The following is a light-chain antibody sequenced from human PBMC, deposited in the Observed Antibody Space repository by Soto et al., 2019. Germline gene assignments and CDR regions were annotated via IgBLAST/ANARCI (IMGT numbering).Light chain of an antibody. J-gene: IGLJ1*01. CDR2: EVR. V-gene: IGLV2-14*01. Sequence: QSALTQPASVTGTPGQSITICCTGSSSDIGAYNYVSWFQQYPGKAPKLIISEVRNRPSGVSNRFSGSKSDTAASLTISGLQTEDEADYFCFSFTSDWTHVFGTGTKV. CDR1: SSDIGAYNY. CDR3: FSFTSDWTHV.